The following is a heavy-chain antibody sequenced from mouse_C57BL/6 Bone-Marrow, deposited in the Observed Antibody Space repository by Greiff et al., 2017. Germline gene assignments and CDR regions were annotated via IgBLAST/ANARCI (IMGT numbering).Heavy chain of an antibody. Sequence: EVKLVESGGGLVQPKGSLKLSCAASGFSFNTYAMNWVRQAPGKGLEWVARIRSKSNNYATYYADSVKDRFNISRDDSESMLYLQMNNLKTEDTAMYYCVGDYDWFAYWGQGTLVTVSA. CDR3: VGDYDWFAY. CDR1: GFSFNTYA. J-gene: IGHJ3*01. D-gene: IGHD2-4*01. V-gene: IGHV10-1*01. CDR2: IRSKSNNYAT.